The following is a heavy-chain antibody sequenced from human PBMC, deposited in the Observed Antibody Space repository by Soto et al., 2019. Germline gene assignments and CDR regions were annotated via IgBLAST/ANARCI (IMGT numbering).Heavy chain of an antibody. CDR2: ISAYNGNT. J-gene: IGHJ6*02. V-gene: IGHV1-18*01. Sequence: QVQLVQSGAEVKKPGASVKVSCKASGYTFTSYGISWVRQAPGQGLEWMGWISAYNGNTNYAQKLKGKVNMTTDTSTSRAYMELRRLRSDDTAVYYCARAYCSGGRCYDGRAVWGQGNTVTDSS. D-gene: IGHD2-15*01. CDR1: GYTFTSYG. CDR3: ARAYCSGGRCYDGRAV.